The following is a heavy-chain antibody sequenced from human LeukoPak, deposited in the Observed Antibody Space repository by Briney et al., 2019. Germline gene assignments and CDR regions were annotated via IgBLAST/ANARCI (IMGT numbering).Heavy chain of an antibody. V-gene: IGHV4-39*07. CDR3: ARGNRRAAAGTAEYFQH. CDR1: GGSISSSSYY. CDR2: TYYSGST. D-gene: IGHD6-13*01. Sequence: TPSETLSLTCTVSGGSISSSSYYWGWLRQPPGKGLEWIGSTYYSGSTYYNPSLKSRVTISVDTSKNQFSLKLSSVTAADTAVYYCARGNRRAAAGTAEYFQHWGQGTLVTVAS. J-gene: IGHJ1*01.